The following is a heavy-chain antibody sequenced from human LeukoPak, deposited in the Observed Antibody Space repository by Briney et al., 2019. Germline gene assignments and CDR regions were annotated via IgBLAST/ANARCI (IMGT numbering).Heavy chain of an antibody. V-gene: IGHV3-9*01. CDR2: ISWNSGSI. CDR1: GFTFDDYA. D-gene: IGHD3-10*01. CDR3: ARAGFRGVIYGEYNWFDP. J-gene: IGHJ5*02. Sequence: HAGGSLRLSCAASGFTFDDYAMHWVRQAPGKGLEWVSGISWNSGSIGYADSVKGRFTISRDNSKNTLYLQMNSLRAEDTAVYYCARAGFRGVIYGEYNWFDPWGQGTLVTVSS.